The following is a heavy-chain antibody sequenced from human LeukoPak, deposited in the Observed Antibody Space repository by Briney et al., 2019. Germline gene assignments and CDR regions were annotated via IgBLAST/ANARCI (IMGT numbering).Heavy chain of an antibody. CDR2: ISWNSGSI. CDR1: GFTFDDYA. CDR3: AKDSEMATYPELDC. J-gene: IGHJ4*02. Sequence: PGGSLRLSCAASGFTFDDYAMHWVRQAPGKGLEWVSGISWNSGSIGYADSVKGRFTISRDNAKNSLYLQMNSLRAEDTALYYCAKDSEMATYPELDCWGQGAMVT. D-gene: IGHD5-24*01. V-gene: IGHV3-9*01.